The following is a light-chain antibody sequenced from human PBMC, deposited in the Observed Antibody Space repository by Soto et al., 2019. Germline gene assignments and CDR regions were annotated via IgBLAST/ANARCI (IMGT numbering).Light chain of an antibody. Sequence: QSVLTQPASMSGSPGQSITISCTGTSSNVGSYDLVSWYQQHPGKAPKLLIYEVTKRPSGVSNRFSGSKSGNTASLTISGLQAEDEADYACCSYAASNTLIFGGGTKLTVL. CDR3: CSYAASNTLI. J-gene: IGLJ2*01. CDR2: EVT. V-gene: IGLV2-23*02. CDR1: SSNVGSYDL.